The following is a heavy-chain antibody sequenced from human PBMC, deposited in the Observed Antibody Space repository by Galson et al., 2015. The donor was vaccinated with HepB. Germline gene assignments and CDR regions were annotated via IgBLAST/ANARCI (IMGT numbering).Heavy chain of an antibody. Sequence: SLRLSCAASGFTFSSYAMSWVRQAPGKGLGWVSAISGSGGSTYYADSVKGRFTISRDNSKNTLYLQMNSLRAEDTAVYYCAKDDIAAAGSDYWGQGTLVTVSS. J-gene: IGHJ4*02. D-gene: IGHD6-13*01. V-gene: IGHV3-23*01. CDR2: ISGSGGST. CDR3: AKDDIAAAGSDY. CDR1: GFTFSSYA.